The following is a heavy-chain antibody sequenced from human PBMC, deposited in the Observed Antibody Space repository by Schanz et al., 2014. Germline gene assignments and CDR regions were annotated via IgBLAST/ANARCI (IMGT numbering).Heavy chain of an antibody. CDR3: TRDRGALINHNDALDL. CDR2: ISSDGSST. J-gene: IGHJ3*01. CDR1: GFTFSDSW. Sequence: EVQLVESGGGLVQPGGSLRLSCAASGFTFSDSWMHWVRQAPGKGLVWVSRISSDGSSTSYADSVRGRFTISRDNSKNTVYLQMNSLRSEDTAVYYCTRDRGALINHNDALDLWGQGTMVSVSS. D-gene: IGHD3-16*01. V-gene: IGHV3-74*01.